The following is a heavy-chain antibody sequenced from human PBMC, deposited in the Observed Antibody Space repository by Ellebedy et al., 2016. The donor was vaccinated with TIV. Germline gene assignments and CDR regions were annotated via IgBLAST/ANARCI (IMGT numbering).Heavy chain of an antibody. V-gene: IGHV1-2*04. Sequence: AASVKVSCKASGYTFTGYYLHWARQAPGQGLEWMGWINPNSGGTNYAQKFQGWVTMTRDTSTSTVYMELSSLRSEDTAVYYCARDDLEDFWSGYPDYWGQGTLVTVSS. CDR3: ARDDLEDFWSGYPDY. CDR2: INPNSGGT. CDR1: GYTFTGYY. J-gene: IGHJ4*02. D-gene: IGHD3-3*01.